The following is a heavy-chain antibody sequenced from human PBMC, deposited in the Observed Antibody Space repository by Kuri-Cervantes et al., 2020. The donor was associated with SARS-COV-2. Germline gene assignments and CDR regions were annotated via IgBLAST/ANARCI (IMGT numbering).Heavy chain of an antibody. V-gene: IGHV3-30*02. CDR1: GFTFDDDA. D-gene: IGHD5-24*01. Sequence: GGSLRLSCAASGFTFDDDAMHWVRQAPGKGLEWVALIWYDGSVEYYGDSVKGRFTISRDQAKNTLHLQMNNLRVEDAGVYYCAKDAGDGYNSTFDSWGQGTRVTVSS. J-gene: IGHJ4*02. CDR2: IWYDGSVE. CDR3: AKDAGDGYNSTFDS.